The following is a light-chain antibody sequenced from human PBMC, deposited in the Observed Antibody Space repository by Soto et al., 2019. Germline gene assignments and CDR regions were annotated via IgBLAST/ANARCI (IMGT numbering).Light chain of an antibody. J-gene: IGKJ1*01. V-gene: IGKV1D-8*03. CDR2: AAS. CDR3: QQSNSITWT. Sequence: VILMTQSPALLSASTGDRVTISCRMSQGISSYLAWYQQKPGKAPELLIYAASSLQSGVPSRFSGSGPGTDFTLTISSLQPEDFATYSCQQSNSITWTFGQGTKVDIK. CDR1: QGISSY.